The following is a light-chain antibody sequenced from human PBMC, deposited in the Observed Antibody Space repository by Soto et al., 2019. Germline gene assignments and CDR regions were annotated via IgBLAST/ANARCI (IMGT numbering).Light chain of an antibody. Sequence: EIVLTQSPGTLSLSPGERATLSCRASQSVSSSFLAWYQQKPGQAPRLLIYAASSRATGIPDRFSGSGSGTAFTLTISRLEPEDFAVYYCQQYGSSPGALTFGGGTKVEIK. CDR3: QQYGSSPGALT. V-gene: IGKV3-20*01. J-gene: IGKJ4*01. CDR1: QSVSSSF. CDR2: AAS.